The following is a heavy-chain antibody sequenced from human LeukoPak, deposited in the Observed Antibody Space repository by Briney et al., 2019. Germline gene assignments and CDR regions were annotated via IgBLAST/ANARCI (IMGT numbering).Heavy chain of an antibody. Sequence: GSLRLSCAASGFTFSSYAMKWVRQPPGKGLEWIGSIYYSGSTYYNPSLKSRVTISVDTSKNQFSLKLSSVTAADTAVYYCARRGANPIQVGAIDYWGQGTLVTVSS. V-gene: IGHV4-39*01. D-gene: IGHD1-26*01. CDR3: ARRGANPIQVGAIDY. CDR2: IYYSGST. CDR1: GFTFSSYA. J-gene: IGHJ4*02.